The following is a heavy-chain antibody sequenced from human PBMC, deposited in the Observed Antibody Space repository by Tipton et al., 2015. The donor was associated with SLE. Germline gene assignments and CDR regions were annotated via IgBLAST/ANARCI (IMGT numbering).Heavy chain of an antibody. Sequence: TLSLTCAVYGGSFSGYYWSWIRQPPGKGLEWIGEINHSGSTYYNPSLKSRVTISVDTSKNQFSLKLSSVTAADTAVYYCARVQLPLYYFDYWGQGTLVTVSS. D-gene: IGHD5-18*01. CDR1: GGSFSGYY. CDR2: INHSGST. CDR3: ARVQLPLYYFDY. J-gene: IGHJ4*02. V-gene: IGHV4-34*01.